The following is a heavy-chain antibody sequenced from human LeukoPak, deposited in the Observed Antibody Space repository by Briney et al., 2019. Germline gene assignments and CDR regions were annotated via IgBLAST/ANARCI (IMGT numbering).Heavy chain of an antibody. Sequence: GGSLRLSCAASGFTSSSYSMNWVRQAPGKGLEWVSSISSSSSYIYYADSVKGRFTISRDNAKNSLYLQMNSLRAEDTAVYYCARESGSSWPSTDYHYYYYGMDVWGQGTTVTVSS. V-gene: IGHV3-21*01. CDR2: ISSSSSYI. D-gene: IGHD6-13*01. CDR1: GFTSSSYS. J-gene: IGHJ6*02. CDR3: ARESGSSWPSTDYHYYYYGMDV.